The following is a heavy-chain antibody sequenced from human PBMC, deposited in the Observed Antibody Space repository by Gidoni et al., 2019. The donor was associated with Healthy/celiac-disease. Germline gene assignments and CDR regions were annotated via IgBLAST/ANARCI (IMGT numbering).Heavy chain of an antibody. CDR2: SSGSGGST. J-gene: IGHJ4*02. CDR3: AKGQTELRYFDWLLYWYFDY. D-gene: IGHD3-9*01. Sequence: EVQLLESGGGLVQPGGSRSLSCASSGLTFGSYAMSWVRQAPGQGLEWVSASSGSGGSTYYADSVKGRFTISRDNSKNTLYLQMNSLRAEDTAVYYCAKGQTELRYFDWLLYWYFDYWGQGTLVTVSS. CDR1: GLTFGSYA. V-gene: IGHV3-23*01.